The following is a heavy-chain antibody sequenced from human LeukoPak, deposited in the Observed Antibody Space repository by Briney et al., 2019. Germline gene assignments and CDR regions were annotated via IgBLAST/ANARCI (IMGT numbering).Heavy chain of an antibody. CDR3: TTDSSGWYSLDY. CDR2: IKSKTDGGTT. CDR1: GFTFSNAW. D-gene: IGHD6-19*01. Sequence: GGSLRLSCAASGFTFSNAWMSWVRQAPGKGLEWVGRIKSKTDGGTTDYAAPVKGRFTISRDDSKTTLYLQMNSLKTEDTAVYYCTTDSSGWYSLDYWGQGTLVTVSS. V-gene: IGHV3-15*01. J-gene: IGHJ4*02.